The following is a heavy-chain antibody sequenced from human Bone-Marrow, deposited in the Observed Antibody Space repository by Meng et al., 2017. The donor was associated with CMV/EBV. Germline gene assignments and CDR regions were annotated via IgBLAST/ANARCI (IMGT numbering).Heavy chain of an antibody. V-gene: IGHV4-59*01. Sequence: GSLRLSCTVSGGSISSYYWSWIRQPPGKGLEWIGYIYYSGSTNYNSSLKSRVTVSVDKSKNRFSLKLSSVTAADTAVYYCARDPLVNRGAFDIWGQGTMVTVSS. D-gene: IGHD2/OR15-2a*01. CDR1: GGSISSYY. CDR2: IYYSGST. CDR3: ARDPLVNRGAFDI. J-gene: IGHJ3*02.